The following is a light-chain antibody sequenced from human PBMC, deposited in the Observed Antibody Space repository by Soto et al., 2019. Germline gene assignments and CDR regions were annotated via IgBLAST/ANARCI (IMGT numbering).Light chain of an antibody. CDR1: QSVNRW. CDR2: ETS. V-gene: IGKV1-5*03. Sequence: DIPMTQSPSTLSASVGDRVTITCRASQSVNRWLAWYQQKPGKAPKLLIYETSSLESGVPSRFSGSGSGTEFTLAISSLQPDDFAAYYCQQYGTYSKTFGQGTKVDIK. J-gene: IGKJ1*01. CDR3: QQYGTYSKT.